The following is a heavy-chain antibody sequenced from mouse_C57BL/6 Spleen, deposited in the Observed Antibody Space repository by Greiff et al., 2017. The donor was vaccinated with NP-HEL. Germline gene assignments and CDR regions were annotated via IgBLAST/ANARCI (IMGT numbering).Heavy chain of an antibody. J-gene: IGHJ3*01. Sequence: VQLQQSGPELVKPGASVKIPCKASGYTFTDYNMDWVKQSHGKSLEWIGDINPNNGGTIYNQKFKGKATLTVDKSSSTAYMEIRSLTSEDTAVYYCARRLLTWFAYWGQGTLVTVSA. V-gene: IGHV1-18*01. CDR3: ARRLLTWFAY. D-gene: IGHD3-2*02. CDR1: GYTFTDYN. CDR2: INPNNGGT.